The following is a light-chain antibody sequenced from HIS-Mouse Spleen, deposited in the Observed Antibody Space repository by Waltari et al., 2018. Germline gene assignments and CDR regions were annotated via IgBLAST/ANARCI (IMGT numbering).Light chain of an antibody. CDR3: AAWDDSLNGYV. CDR1: RPHTARST. J-gene: IGLJ1*01. Sequence: QSVLTQPPPAPWMPGHRLTISSSGRRPHTARSTVIRYQQLPGTAPKPLIYSNNQRPSGVPDRFSGSKSGTSASLAISGLQSEDEADYYCAAWDDSLNGYVFGTGTKVTVL. V-gene: IGLV1-44*01. CDR2: SNN.